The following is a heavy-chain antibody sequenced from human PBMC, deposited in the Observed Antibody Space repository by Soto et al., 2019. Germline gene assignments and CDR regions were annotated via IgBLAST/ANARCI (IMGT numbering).Heavy chain of an antibody. Sequence: QVQLQQWGAGLLKPSETLSLTCAVYGGSFSGYYWCWIRQPPGKGLEWIGEINHSGSTNYNPSLKSRVTISVDTSKNQFSLKLSSVTAADTAVYYCARGGIVVVPAAGFDYWGQGPLVTVSS. J-gene: IGHJ4*02. CDR3: ARGGIVVVPAAGFDY. D-gene: IGHD2-2*01. V-gene: IGHV4-34*01. CDR1: GGSFSGYY. CDR2: INHSGST.